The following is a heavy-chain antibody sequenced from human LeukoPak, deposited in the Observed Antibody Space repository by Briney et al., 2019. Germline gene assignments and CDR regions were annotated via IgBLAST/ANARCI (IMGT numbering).Heavy chain of an antibody. CDR2: ISGYNGNT. CDR1: GYTFTSYG. Sequence: ASVTVSCKASGYTFTSYGISWVRQAPRQGLEWMGWISGYNGNTNYAQKLQGRVTMTTDTSTSTAYMELRSLRSDDTAVYYCARDLAFPGSYGSAEFYFDFWGQGALVTVSS. V-gene: IGHV1-18*01. D-gene: IGHD1-26*01. J-gene: IGHJ4*02. CDR3: ARDLAFPGSYGSAEFYFDF.